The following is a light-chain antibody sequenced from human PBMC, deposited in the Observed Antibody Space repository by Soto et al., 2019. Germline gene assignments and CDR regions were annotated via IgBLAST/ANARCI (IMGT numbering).Light chain of an antibody. CDR2: DVS. CDR1: SSDVGGYNY. Sequence: QSALTQPASVSGSPGQSITISCTGTSSDVGGYNYVSWYQQHPGKAPKLMIYDVSNRPSGVSSRFSGSKSGNTASLTISGLQAEDEADYYCSSYTSSSLYVFGTGTKVTVL. CDR3: SSYTSSSLYV. J-gene: IGLJ1*01. V-gene: IGLV2-14*01.